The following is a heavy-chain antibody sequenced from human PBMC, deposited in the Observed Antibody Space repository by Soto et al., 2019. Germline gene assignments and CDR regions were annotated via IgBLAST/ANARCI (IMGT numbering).Heavy chain of an antibody. V-gene: IGHV4-30-4*01. J-gene: IGHJ3*02. CDR1: GGSISSGDYY. CDR3: ARDKENSTAFGDAFDI. D-gene: IGHD2-2*01. CDR2: IYYSGST. Sequence: SETLSLTCTVSGGSISSGDYYWSWIRQPPGKGLEWIGYIYYSGSTYYNPSLKSRVTISVDTSKNQFSLKLSSVTAADTAVYYCARDKENSTAFGDAFDIWGQGTMVTVSS.